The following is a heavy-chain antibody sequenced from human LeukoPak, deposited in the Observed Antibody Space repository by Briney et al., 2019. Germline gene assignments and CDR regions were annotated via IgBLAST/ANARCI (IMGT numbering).Heavy chain of an antibody. CDR3: ARESGKFDY. CDR2: ISGDGVST. Sequence: PGESLRLSCVASGLPIGDFAMHWVRQAPGQGLEWVSLISGDGVSTFFTDSVKGRFSISRDNSKNSLFLEMSSLRTEDTAMYYCARESGKFDYWGQGTLVAVSS. CDR1: GLPIGDFA. J-gene: IGHJ4*02. V-gene: IGHV3-43*02.